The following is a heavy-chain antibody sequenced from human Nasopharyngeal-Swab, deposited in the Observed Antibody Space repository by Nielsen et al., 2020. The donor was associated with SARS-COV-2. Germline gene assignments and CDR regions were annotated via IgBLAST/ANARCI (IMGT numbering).Heavy chain of an antibody. CDR2: IYYAGSSSYSGRT. J-gene: IGHJ4*02. V-gene: IGHV4-39*01. CDR3: ARHQDDFWSGYFVFDC. Sequence: WIRQPPGKGLEWIGSIYYAGSSSYSGRTYYSPSLENRVTISVDTSKNRFSLKVNSVTAADTAVYYCARHQDDFWSGYFVFDCWGQGALVTVSS. D-gene: IGHD3-3*01.